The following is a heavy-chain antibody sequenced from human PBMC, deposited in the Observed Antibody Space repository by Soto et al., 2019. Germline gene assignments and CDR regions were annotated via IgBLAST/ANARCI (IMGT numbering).Heavy chain of an antibody. Sequence: GGSLRLSCAASGFTVSSNYMSWVRQAPGKGLEWVSVIYSGGSTYYADSVKGRFTISRDNSKNTLYLQMNSLRAEDTAVYYCARDRPGLWYYYGMDVWGQGTTVTVSS. CDR3: ARDRPGLWYYYGMDV. V-gene: IGHV3-53*01. CDR2: IYSGGST. CDR1: GFTVSSNY. J-gene: IGHJ6*02. D-gene: IGHD2-21*01.